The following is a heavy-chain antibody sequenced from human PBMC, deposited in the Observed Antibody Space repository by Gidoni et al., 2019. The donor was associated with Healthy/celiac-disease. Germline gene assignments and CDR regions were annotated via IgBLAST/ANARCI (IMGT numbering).Heavy chain of an antibody. CDR3: TRHSGLGGYY. V-gene: IGHV3-73*02. CDR1: GFTFSGSA. J-gene: IGHJ4*02. D-gene: IGHD3-10*01. CDR2: IRSKANSYAT. Sequence: EVQLVASGGGLVQPGGSLKLSCAASGFTFSGSAMHWVRQASGKGLEWVGRIRSKANSYATAYAASVKGRFTISRDDSKNTAYLQMNSLKTEDTAVYYCTRHSGLGGYYWGQGTLVTVSS.